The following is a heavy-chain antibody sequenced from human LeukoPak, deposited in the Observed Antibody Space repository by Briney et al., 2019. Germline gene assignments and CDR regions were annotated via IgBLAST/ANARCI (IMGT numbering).Heavy chain of an antibody. CDR1: GGSFSGYY. J-gene: IGHJ6*04. D-gene: IGHD2-2*02. CDR3: ARGGYCSSTSCYKNGMDV. CDR2: INHSGNT. Sequence: PSETLSLTCAVYGGSFSGYYWSWIRQPPGKGLEWIGEINHSGNTNYNPSLKSRVTISVDTSKNQFSLKLSSVTAADTAVYYCARGGYCSSTSCYKNGMDVWGKGTTVTVSS. V-gene: IGHV4-34*01.